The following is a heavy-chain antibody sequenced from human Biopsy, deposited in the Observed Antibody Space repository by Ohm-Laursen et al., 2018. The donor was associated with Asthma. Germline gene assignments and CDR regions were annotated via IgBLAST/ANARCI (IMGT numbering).Heavy chain of an antibody. CDR1: GFAVSRDH. CDR2: IYSGGTS. Sequence: SLRLSCSASGFAVSRDHMFWVRQAPGKGLEWVSVIYSGGTSHTADSVRGRFTISRDYSKNTLYLQMHGLRAKDTAVYYCARGDSSNWSHYYFDYWGQGTLVTVSS. V-gene: IGHV3-53*01. CDR3: ARGDSSNWSHYYFDY. D-gene: IGHD3-22*01. J-gene: IGHJ4*02.